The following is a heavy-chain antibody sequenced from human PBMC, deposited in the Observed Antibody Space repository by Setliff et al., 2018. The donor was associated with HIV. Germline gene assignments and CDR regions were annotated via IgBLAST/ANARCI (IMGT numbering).Heavy chain of an antibody. J-gene: IGHJ3*02. Sequence: SVKVSCKASGGTFNTYTITWVRQAPGQGLEWMGGIIPFTGTTNYAQKFQGRVTITTDESRSIVYMELSRLRSDDTAVYYCARLGIQLWSYAFDIWGQGTMVTVSS. V-gene: IGHV1-69*16. D-gene: IGHD5-18*01. CDR3: ARLGIQLWSYAFDI. CDR1: GGTFNTYT. CDR2: IIPFTGTT.